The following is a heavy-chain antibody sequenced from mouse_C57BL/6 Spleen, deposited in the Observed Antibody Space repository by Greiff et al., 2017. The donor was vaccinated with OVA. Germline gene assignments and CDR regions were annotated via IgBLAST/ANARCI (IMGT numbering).Heavy chain of an antibody. CDR1: GYTFTSYW. D-gene: IGHD2-12*01. CDR2: IYPSDSET. CDR3: AIKGIYYCYYYFSY. V-gene: IGHV1-61*01. Sequence: VQLQQPGAELVRPGSSVKLSCKASGYTFTSYWMDWVKQRPGQGLEWIGNIYPSDSETHYNQKFKDKATLTVDKSSSTSYMQLSSLTSEDSAVYYFAIKGIYYCYYYFSYWGPGTTLTVSS. J-gene: IGHJ2*01.